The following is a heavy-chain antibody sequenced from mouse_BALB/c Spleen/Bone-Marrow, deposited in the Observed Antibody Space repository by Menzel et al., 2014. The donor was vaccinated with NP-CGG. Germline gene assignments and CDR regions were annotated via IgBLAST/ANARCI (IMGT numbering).Heavy chain of an antibody. D-gene: IGHD1-2*01. Sequence: EVKLVESGPVLVKPSQSLSLTCTVTAYSITSGYGWHWIRQFPGNKLGWMGYIHYSGSTHYNPSLKSRISITRDTSKNQFFLQLNSVTTEDTATYYCAREARTTARFAYWGQGTLVTVSA. CDR2: IHYSGST. CDR3: AREARTTARFAY. V-gene: IGHV3-1*02. J-gene: IGHJ3*01. CDR1: AYSITSGYG.